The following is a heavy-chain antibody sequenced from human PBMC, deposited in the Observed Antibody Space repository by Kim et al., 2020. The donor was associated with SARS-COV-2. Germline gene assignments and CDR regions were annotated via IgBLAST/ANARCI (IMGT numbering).Heavy chain of an antibody. CDR3: ARPGYCSGGSCSRRAFDI. Sequence: SETLSLTCAVYGGSFSGYYWSWIRQPPGKGLEWIGEINHSGSTNYNPSLKSRVTISVDTSKNQFSLKLSSVTAADTAVYYCARPGYCSGGSCSRRAFDIWGQGTMVTVSS. CDR1: GGSFSGYY. J-gene: IGHJ3*02. CDR2: INHSGST. D-gene: IGHD2-15*01. V-gene: IGHV4-34*01.